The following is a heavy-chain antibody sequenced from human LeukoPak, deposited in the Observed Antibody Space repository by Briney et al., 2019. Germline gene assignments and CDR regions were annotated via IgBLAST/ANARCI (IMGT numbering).Heavy chain of an antibody. D-gene: IGHD1-26*01. CDR1: GYTFTSYD. CDR3: ARRIVGATAGFDY. Sequence: ASVKVSCKASGYTFTSYDINWVRQATGQGLEWMGWMNPNSGNTGYAQKFQGRVTMTTDTSTSTAYMELRSLRSDDTAVYYCARRIVGATAGFDYWGQGTLVTVSS. J-gene: IGHJ4*02. CDR2: MNPNSGNT. V-gene: IGHV1-8*02.